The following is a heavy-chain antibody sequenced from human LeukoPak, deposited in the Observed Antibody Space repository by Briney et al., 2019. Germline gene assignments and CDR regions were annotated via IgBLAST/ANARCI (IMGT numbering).Heavy chain of an antibody. CDR1: GYTFTSYY. V-gene: IGHV1-46*01. CDR3: ARHNPYYDSSGYYDTFDI. D-gene: IGHD3-22*01. J-gene: IGHJ3*02. CDR2: INPSGGST. Sequence: ASVKVSCKASGYTFTSYYMHWVRQAPGQGLEWMGIINPSGGSTNYAQKFQGRVTITADKSTSTAYMELSSLRSEDTAVYYCARHNPYYDSSGYYDTFDIWGQGTMVTVPS.